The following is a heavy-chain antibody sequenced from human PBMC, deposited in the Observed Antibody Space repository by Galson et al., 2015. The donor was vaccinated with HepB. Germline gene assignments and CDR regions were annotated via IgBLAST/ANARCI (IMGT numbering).Heavy chain of an antibody. D-gene: IGHD1-14*01. V-gene: IGHV3-74*01. J-gene: IGHJ4*02. CDR3: ARGGIRSNALPDY. CDR2: INSDGSST. Sequence: SLRLSCAASGFTFSNYWMHWVRQAPGKELVWVSRINSDGSSTSYADSVKGRFTVSRDSAKNTLYLQTNSLRVEDTAVYYCARGGIRSNALPDYWGQGTLVTVSS. CDR1: GFTFSNYW.